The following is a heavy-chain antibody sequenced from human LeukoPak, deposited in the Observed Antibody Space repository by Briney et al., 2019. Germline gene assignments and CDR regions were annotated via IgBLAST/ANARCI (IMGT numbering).Heavy chain of an antibody. J-gene: IGHJ4*02. Sequence: GGSLRLSCAASGFTFSSYWMSWVRQAPGKGLEWVANIKQDRSEKYYVDSVKGRFTISRDNAKNSLYLQMNSPRAEDTAVYYCAILPGYSSGWYEVNYWGQGTLVTVSS. D-gene: IGHD6-13*01. V-gene: IGHV3-7*03. CDR2: IKQDRSEK. CDR1: GFTFSSYW. CDR3: AILPGYSSGWYEVNY.